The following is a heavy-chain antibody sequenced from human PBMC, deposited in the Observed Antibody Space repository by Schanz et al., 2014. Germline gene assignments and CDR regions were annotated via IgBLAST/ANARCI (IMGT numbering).Heavy chain of an antibody. J-gene: IGHJ3*01. Sequence: EVQLVESGGGLVQPGGSLRLSCAASGFTVSINYMSWVRQAPGKGLEWVSVIYSGGSTYYADSVKGRFTISRDNSKNTLYLQMNSLRAEDTAVYYCTRDRGALINHNDALDLWGQGTMVSVSS. CDR3: TRDRGALINHNDALDL. CDR2: IYSGGST. V-gene: IGHV3-66*01. D-gene: IGHD3-16*01. CDR1: GFTVSINY.